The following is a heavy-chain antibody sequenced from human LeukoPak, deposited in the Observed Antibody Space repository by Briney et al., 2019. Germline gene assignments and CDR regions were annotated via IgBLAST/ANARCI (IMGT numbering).Heavy chain of an antibody. CDR1: GYTFTSYG. CDR3: AGSGDYSDLGPYYYYYYMDV. D-gene: IGHD4-11*01. CDR2: ISAYNGNT. Sequence: ASVKVSCKASGYTFTSYGISWVRQAPGQGLEWMGWISAYNGNTNYAQKLQGRVTMTTDTSTSTAYMELRSLRSDDTAVYYCAGSGDYSDLGPYYYYYYMDVWGKGTTVTVSS. J-gene: IGHJ6*03. V-gene: IGHV1-18*01.